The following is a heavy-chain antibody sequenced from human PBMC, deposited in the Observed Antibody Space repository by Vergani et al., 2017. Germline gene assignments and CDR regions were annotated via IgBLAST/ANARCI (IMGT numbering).Heavy chain of an antibody. D-gene: IGHD2-2*01. CDR2: ISYDGNNK. CDR3: ASDPTLADRHCSSTSCYEVGGGFDP. Sequence: QVQLVESGGGVVQPGRSLRLSCAASGFTFNTYVMHWVRQAPGKGLEWVAVISYDGNNKYYADSVKGRFTISRDNSKNTLYLQMKSLRAEDTAVYYCASDPTLADRHCSSTSCYEVGGGFDPWGQGTLVTVSS. CDR1: GFTFNTYV. V-gene: IGHV3-30-3*01. J-gene: IGHJ5*02.